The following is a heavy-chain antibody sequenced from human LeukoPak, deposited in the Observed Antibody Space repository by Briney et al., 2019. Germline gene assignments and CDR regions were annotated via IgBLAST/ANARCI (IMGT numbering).Heavy chain of an antibody. CDR2: IPYDGSNK. Sequence: GGSLRLSCAASGFTFSSYGMHWVRQAPGKGLEWVAVIPYDGSNKYYADSVKGRFTISRDNSKNTLYLQMNSLRAEDTAVYYCAKDRGSSGWYFLDYWGQGTLVTVSS. CDR3: AKDRGSSGWYFLDY. J-gene: IGHJ4*02. CDR1: GFTFSSYG. D-gene: IGHD6-19*01. V-gene: IGHV3-30*18.